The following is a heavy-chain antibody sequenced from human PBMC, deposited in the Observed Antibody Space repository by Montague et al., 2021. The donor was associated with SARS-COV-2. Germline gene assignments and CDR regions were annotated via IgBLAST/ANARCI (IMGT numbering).Heavy chain of an antibody. Sequence: SETLSLTCTVSGRSISTDHYWGWIRRPPGKGLEWIGSIHHSGNTYYNPSHKSRLTITIDTSKNQFSLKLTSLTAADTAVYYCASQVAYPDYFDPWGQGTLGTVAS. CDR1: GRSISTDHY. D-gene: IGHD4-11*01. J-gene: IGHJ5*02. V-gene: IGHV4-38-2*02. CDR2: IHHSGNT. CDR3: ASQVAYPDYFDP.